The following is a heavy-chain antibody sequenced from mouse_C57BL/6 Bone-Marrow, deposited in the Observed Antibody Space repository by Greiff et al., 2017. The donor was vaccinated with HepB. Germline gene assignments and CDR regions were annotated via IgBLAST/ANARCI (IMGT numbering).Heavy chain of an antibody. J-gene: IGHJ4*01. CDR3: AIGNYYGSSYLYYYAMDY. V-gene: IGHV1-74*01. CDR2: IHPSDSDT. D-gene: IGHD1-1*01. CDR1: GYTFTSYW. Sequence: QVQLKQPGAELVKPGASVKVSCKASGYTFTSYWMHWVKQRPGQGLEWIGRIHPSDSDTNYNQKFKGKATLTVDKSSSTAYMQLSSLTSEDSAVYYCAIGNYYGSSYLYYYAMDYWGQGTSVTVSS.